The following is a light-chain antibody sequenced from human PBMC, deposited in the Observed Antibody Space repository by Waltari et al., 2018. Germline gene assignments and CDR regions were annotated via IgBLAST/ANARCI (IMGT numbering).Light chain of an antibody. CDR1: QDISNH. CDR2: DVS. Sequence: DIEMTQSPSSLSASVGETVTITCRASQDISNHLSWFQQKPGKAPKLLSYDVSKLETGVASRFSGGGSRADFTLIINDVQPEDVATYYCQQYDSLTLLTFGQGTRLE. CDR3: QQYDSLTLLT. V-gene: IGKV1-33*01. J-gene: IGKJ5*01.